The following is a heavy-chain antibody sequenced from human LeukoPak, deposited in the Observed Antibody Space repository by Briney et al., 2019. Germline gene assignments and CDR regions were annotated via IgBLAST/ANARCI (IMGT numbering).Heavy chain of an antibody. CDR2: ISAYNGNT. D-gene: IGHD2-2*01. CDR3: ARDDGYCSSTSCLEALDY. J-gene: IGHJ4*02. V-gene: IGHV1-18*01. CDR1: GYTFTSYG. Sequence: ASVKVCCKASGYTFTSYGISWVRQAPGQGLEWMGWISAYNGNTNYAQKLQGRVTMTTDTSTSTAYMELRSLRSDDTAVYYCARDDGYCSSTSCLEALDYWGQGTLVTVSS.